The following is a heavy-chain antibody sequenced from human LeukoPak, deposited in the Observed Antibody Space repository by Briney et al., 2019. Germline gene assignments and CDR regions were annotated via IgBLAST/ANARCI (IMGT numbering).Heavy chain of an antibody. J-gene: IGHJ4*02. D-gene: IGHD6-19*01. CDR1: GGSISRHF. CDR3: ARNSSGWSFDY. CDR2: IYYSGST. V-gene: IGHV4-39*02. Sequence: SETLSLTCSVSGGSISRHFWSWIRQPPGKGLEWIGSIYYSGSTSYNPSLKSRVTISVDTSKNHFSLKLNSVTAADTGLYYCARNSSGWSFDYWGQGTLVTVSS.